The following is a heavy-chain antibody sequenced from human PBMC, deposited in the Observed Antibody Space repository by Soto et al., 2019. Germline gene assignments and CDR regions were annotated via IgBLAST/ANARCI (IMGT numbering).Heavy chain of an antibody. Sequence: QVQLQESGPGLVKPSGTLSLTCAVSGGAISSSNWCSCVRQPPEKGLEWIGEIYHSGSTNYNPSLKSRVTISVDKSKNQVALKLSSVTAADTAVYYCARDLGVWSSGWYRQDIWGQGTMVTVSS. J-gene: IGHJ3*02. CDR3: ARDLGVWSSGWYRQDI. CDR1: GGAISSSNW. CDR2: IYHSGST. V-gene: IGHV4-4*02. D-gene: IGHD6-19*01.